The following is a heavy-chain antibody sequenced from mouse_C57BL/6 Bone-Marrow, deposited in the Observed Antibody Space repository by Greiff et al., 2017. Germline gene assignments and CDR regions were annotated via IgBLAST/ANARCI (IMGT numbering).Heavy chain of an antibody. CDR2: IYPGDGDT. D-gene: IGHD1-1*01. V-gene: IGHV1-80*01. J-gene: IGHJ2*01. CDR1: GYAFSSSW. CDR3: ASPFYGHYFDY. Sequence: QVQLKQSGPELVKPGASVKISCKASGYAFSSSWMNWVKQRPGKGLEWIGQIYPGDGDTNYNGQFKGKATLTEDKSSSTAYMQLSSLTSEDSAFYFCASPFYGHYFDYWGQGTTLTVSS.